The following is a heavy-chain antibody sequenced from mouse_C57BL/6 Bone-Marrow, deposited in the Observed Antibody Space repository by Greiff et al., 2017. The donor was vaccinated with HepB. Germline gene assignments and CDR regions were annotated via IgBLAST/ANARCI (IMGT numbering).Heavy chain of an antibody. Sequence: EVQGVESGGDLVKPGGSLKLSCAASGFTFSSYGMSWVRQTPDKRLEWVATISSGGSYTYYPDSVKGRFTISRDNAKNTLYLQMSSLKSEDTAMYYCARSYYGSSPYYAMDYWGQGTSVTVSS. V-gene: IGHV5-6*01. CDR1: GFTFSSYG. D-gene: IGHD1-1*01. J-gene: IGHJ4*01. CDR2: ISSGGSYT. CDR3: ARSYYGSSPYYAMDY.